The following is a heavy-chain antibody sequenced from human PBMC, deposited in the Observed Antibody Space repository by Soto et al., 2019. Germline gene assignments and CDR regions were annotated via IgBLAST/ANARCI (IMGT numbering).Heavy chain of an antibody. J-gene: IGHJ5*02. CDR1: GGIFSSQS. D-gene: IGHD1-7*01. CDR3: AGDRRELLHYCLDA. CDR2: IIPIFGSA. V-gene: IGHV1-69*01. Sequence: QVQLVQSGAEVKKPGSSVRVSCKASGGIFSSQSINWVRQAPGQGLEWMGGIIPIFGSANYAPKFQGRVTIPADDSTNPAYMELTSVTSDDTAVYYCAGDRRELLHYCLDAWGQGTLVTVSS.